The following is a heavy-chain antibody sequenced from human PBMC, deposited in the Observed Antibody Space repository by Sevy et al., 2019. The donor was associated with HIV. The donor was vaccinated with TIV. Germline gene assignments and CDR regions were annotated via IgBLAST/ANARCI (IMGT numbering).Heavy chain of an antibody. J-gene: IGHJ6*02. CDR2: ISGSGGTT. Sequence: GGSLRLSCAASGFTFSNYAMNWVRQAPGKGLEWVSSISGSGGTTYYADSVEGRFTISRDKSKNTLYLQMHSLKAEDTAVYYCAKVLARGVALAGTAWGMDVWGQGTTVTVSS. D-gene: IGHD6-19*01. CDR3: AKVLARGVALAGTAWGMDV. V-gene: IGHV3-23*01. CDR1: GFTFSNYA.